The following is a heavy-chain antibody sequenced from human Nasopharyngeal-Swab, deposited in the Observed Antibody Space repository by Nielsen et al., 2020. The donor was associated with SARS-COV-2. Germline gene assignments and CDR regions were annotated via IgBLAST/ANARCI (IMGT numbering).Heavy chain of an antibody. CDR1: GFTFSSYA. CDR3: EREGNDDILTGYVYGMDV. J-gene: IGHJ6*02. D-gene: IGHD3-9*01. Sequence: GESLKISCAASGFTFSSYAMHWVRQAPGKGLEWVAVISYDGSNKYYADSVKGRFTISRDNSKNTLYLQMNSLRAEDTAVYYCEREGNDDILTGYVYGMDVWGQGTTVTVSS. V-gene: IGHV3-30-3*01. CDR2: ISYDGSNK.